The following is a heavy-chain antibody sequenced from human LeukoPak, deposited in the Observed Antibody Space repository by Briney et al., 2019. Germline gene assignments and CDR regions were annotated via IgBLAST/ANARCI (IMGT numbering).Heavy chain of an antibody. V-gene: IGHV3-21*01. J-gene: IGHJ6*03. CDR1: GFTFSSYS. Sequence: GGSLRLSCAASGFTFSSYSMNWVRQAPGKGLEWVSSISSSSSYIYYADSVEGRFTISRDNAKNSLYLQMNSLRAEDTAVYYCARDAGELRYFDWLSDYYYYYYMDVWGKGTTVTVSS. CDR3: ARDAGELRYFDWLSDYYYYYYMDV. D-gene: IGHD3-9*01. CDR2: ISSSSSYI.